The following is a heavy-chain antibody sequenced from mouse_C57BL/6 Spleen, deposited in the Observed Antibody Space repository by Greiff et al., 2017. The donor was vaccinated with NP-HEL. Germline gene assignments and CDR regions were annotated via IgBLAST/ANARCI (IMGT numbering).Heavy chain of an antibody. Sequence: EVKLVESGGDLVKPGGSLKLSCAASGFTFSSYGMSWVRQTPDKRLEWVATISSGGSYNYYPDSVKGRFTISRDNAKNTLYMQMSSLKSEDTSMYYCARHERMKPDTTRWGQGTTLTVSS. V-gene: IGHV5-6*01. D-gene: IGHD1-1*01. CDR3: ARHERMKPDTTR. J-gene: IGHJ2*01. CDR2: ISSGGSYN. CDR1: GFTFSSYG.